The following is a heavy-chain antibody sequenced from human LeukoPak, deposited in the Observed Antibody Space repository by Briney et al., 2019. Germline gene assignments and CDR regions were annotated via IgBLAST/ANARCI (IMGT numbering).Heavy chain of an antibody. J-gene: IGHJ3*02. D-gene: IGHD3-10*01. Sequence: GGPLRLSCVASGFTFSSHSMNWVRQAPGKGLEWVSSISSSSSYIYYADSVKGRFTISRDNAKNSLYLQMNSLRAEDTAVYYCARSIAMVRGDAFDIWGQGTMVTVSS. CDR3: ARSIAMVRGDAFDI. CDR1: GFTFSSHS. V-gene: IGHV3-21*01. CDR2: ISSSSSYI.